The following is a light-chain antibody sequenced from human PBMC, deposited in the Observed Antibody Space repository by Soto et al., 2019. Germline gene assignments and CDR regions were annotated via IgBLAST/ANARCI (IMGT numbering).Light chain of an antibody. CDR2: GAS. CDR1: QSVSSSY. J-gene: IGKJ2*01. Sequence: EIVLTQSPGTLSLSPGERATLSCRVSQSVSSSYLAWYQQKPGQAPRLLIYGASSRATGIPDRFSGSGSGTDFTLTISRLEPEDFAVYYCQQYCSSPLYTFGQGTKLEIK. V-gene: IGKV3-20*01. CDR3: QQYCSSPLYT.